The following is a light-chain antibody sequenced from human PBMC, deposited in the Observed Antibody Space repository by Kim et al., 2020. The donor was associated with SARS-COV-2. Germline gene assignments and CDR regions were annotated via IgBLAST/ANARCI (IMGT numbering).Light chain of an antibody. V-gene: IGLV3-19*01. CDR1: RRSCYS. J-gene: IGLJ3*02. CDR2: SNN. Sequence: SITYQDGRRSCYSGCWYQQKAGQAPVLINCSNNNRPSVIPGLFSGSSSGNTASLTITGPQAEEEAYYYCNSQDSSSNRVFGAGTQLTVL. CDR3: NSQDSSSNRV.